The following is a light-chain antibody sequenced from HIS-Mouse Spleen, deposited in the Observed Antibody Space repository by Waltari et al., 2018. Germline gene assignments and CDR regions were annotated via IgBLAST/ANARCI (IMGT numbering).Light chain of an antibody. CDR3: NSRDSSGNHVV. J-gene: IGLJ2*01. V-gene: IGLV3-19*01. Sequence: SSELTQDPAVSVALGQTVRITCQGDSLRSYYASWYQQKPGPAPVLVIYGKNTRPQGIPDRFSGSSSGNTASLTITGAQAEDEADYYCNSRDSSGNHVVFGGGTKLTVL. CDR2: GKN. CDR1: SLRSYY.